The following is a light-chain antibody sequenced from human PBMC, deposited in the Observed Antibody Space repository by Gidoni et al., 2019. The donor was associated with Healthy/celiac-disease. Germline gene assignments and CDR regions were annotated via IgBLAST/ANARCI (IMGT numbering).Light chain of an antibody. CDR1: SSNIGAGYD. CDR2: GNS. J-gene: IGLJ3*02. Sequence: QSVLTQPPSVSGAPGQRVTISCTGSSSNIGAGYDVHWYQQLPGPAPKLLIYGNSNRPSGVPDRFSGSKSGTSASLAITGLQAEDEADYYCQSYDSSLSVGVFGGGTKLTVL. CDR3: QSYDSSLSVGV. V-gene: IGLV1-40*01.